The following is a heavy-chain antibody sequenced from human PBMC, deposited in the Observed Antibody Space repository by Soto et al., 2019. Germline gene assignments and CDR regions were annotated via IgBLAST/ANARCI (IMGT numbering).Heavy chain of an antibody. CDR2: ISGSGGST. CDR1: GFTFSSYA. Sequence: EVQLLESGGGLVQPGGSLRLSCAASGFTFSSYAMSWVRQAPGKGLELVSAISGSGGSTYYADSVKGRFTISRDNSXXXLYLQMNSLRAEDTAVHYCAKARVVPAGESWFDPWGKGTLVTVSS. D-gene: IGHD2-2*01. J-gene: IGHJ5*02. V-gene: IGHV3-23*01. CDR3: AKARVVPAGESWFDP.